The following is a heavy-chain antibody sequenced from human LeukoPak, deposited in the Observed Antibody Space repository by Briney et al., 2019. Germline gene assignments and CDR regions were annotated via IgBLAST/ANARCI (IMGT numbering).Heavy chain of an antibody. D-gene: IGHD6-19*01. CDR1: GYTFYNYG. CDR2: ISAYNGDT. CDR3: ARDTEPFEWLVRGKLDY. Sequence: GASVKVSCKASGYTFYNYGISWVRQAPGQGLEWMGWISAYNGDTKSAQKVQGRVTMTTDTSTSTAYMELRSLRSDDTAVYYCARDTEPFEWLVRGKLDYWGQGTLVTVSS. V-gene: IGHV1-18*01. J-gene: IGHJ4*02.